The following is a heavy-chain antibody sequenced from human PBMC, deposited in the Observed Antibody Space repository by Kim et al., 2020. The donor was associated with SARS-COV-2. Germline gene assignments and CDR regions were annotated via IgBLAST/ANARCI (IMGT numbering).Heavy chain of an antibody. CDR2: FYYYGST. J-gene: IGHJ6*02. CDR1: GDSISSDR. Sequence: SETLSLTCTVSGDSISSDRWNWIRQPPGKGLEWLGFFYYYGSTNYNPSRNSRHSLSVDTSKNQFSLTLRPVTAADTDVYYCANSRSENYLYAMDVWGQGTTVTVSS. CDR3: ANSRSENYLYAMDV. V-gene: IGHV4-59*13. D-gene: IGHD1-7*01.